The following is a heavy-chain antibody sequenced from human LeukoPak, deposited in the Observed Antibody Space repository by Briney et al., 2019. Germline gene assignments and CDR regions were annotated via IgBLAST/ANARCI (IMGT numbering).Heavy chain of an antibody. V-gene: IGHV4-34*01. J-gene: IGHJ4*02. D-gene: IGHD2-8*01. CDR3: ARGVLVTVYAAFDY. CDR1: GGSFSGYY. Sequence: SETLSLTCGVYGGSFSGYYWTWIRQSPGMGLEWIGEIIHSGSTNYNPSLTSRVAISVDTSKNQFSLELSSVTAADTAVYYCARGVLVTVYAAFDYWGQGTLVTVSS. CDR2: IIHSGST.